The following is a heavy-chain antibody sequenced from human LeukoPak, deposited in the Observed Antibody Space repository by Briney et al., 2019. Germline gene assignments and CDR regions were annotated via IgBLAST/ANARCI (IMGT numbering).Heavy chain of an antibody. CDR1: GFIFGSYA. CDR2: IWYDGSNK. Sequence: PGGSLRLSCAASGFIFGSYAMHWVRQAPGKGLEWVAIIWYDGSNKYHADSVKGRFTISRDNSKNALYLQMNSLRVEDTALYYCARGLGYSYGYGIDYWGQGTLVTVSS. V-gene: IGHV3-33*01. CDR3: ARGLGYSYGYGIDY. J-gene: IGHJ4*02. D-gene: IGHD5-18*01.